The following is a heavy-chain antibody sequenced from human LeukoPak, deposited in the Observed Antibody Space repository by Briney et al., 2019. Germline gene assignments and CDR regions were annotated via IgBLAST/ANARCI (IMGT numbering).Heavy chain of an antibody. V-gene: IGHV1-69*05. CDR3: AGEYYYYMGV. CDR2: IIPIFGTA. Sequence: GASVKVSCKASGGTFSSYAISWVRQAPGQGLEWMGGIIPIFGTANYAQKFQGRVTITTDESTSTAYMELSSLRSEDTAVYYCAGEYYYYMGVWGKGTTVTVSS. CDR1: GGTFSSYA. J-gene: IGHJ6*03.